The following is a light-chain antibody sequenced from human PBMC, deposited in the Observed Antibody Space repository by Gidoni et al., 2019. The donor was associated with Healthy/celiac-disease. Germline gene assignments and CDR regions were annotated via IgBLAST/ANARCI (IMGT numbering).Light chain of an antibody. CDR3: QQYGSSPPVT. CDR1: QSVSSSY. J-gene: IGKJ1*01. V-gene: IGKV3-20*01. Sequence: EIVLTQSPGTLSLSPGERATLSCRAIQSVSSSYLAWYQQKPGQAPLLLIYGASSRATGIPDRFSGSGSGTDFTLTISRLEPEDFAVYYCQQYGSSPPVTFGQGTKVEIK. CDR2: GAS.